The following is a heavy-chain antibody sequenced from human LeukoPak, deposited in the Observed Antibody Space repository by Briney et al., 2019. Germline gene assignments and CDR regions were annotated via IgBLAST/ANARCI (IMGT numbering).Heavy chain of an antibody. Sequence: ASVKVSCKASGGTFSSYAISWVRQATGQGLEWMGGIIPIFGTANYAQKFQGRVTITADESTSTAYMELSSLRSEDTAVYYCARGPFTMVRGVIITPQGFDYWGQGTLVTVSS. CDR1: GGTFSSYA. V-gene: IGHV1-69*13. CDR2: IIPIFGTA. J-gene: IGHJ4*02. CDR3: ARGPFTMVRGVIITPQGFDY. D-gene: IGHD3-10*01.